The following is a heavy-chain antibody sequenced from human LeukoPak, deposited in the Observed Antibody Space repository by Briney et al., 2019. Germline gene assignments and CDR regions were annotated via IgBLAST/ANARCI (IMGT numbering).Heavy chain of an antibody. CDR3: ARATVTTIPLHYYGMDV. D-gene: IGHD4-17*01. V-gene: IGHV3-21*01. Sequence: PGGSLRLSCAASGFTFSSYSMNWVRQAPGKGLEWVSSISSSSSCIYYADSVKGRFTISRDNAKNSLYLQMNSLRAEDTAVYYCARATVTTIPLHYYGMDVWGKGTTVTVSS. CDR1: GFTFSSYS. CDR2: ISSSSSCI. J-gene: IGHJ6*04.